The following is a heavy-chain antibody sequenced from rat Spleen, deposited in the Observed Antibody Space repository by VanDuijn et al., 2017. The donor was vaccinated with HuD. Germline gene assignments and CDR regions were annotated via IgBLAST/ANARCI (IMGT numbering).Heavy chain of an antibody. D-gene: IGHD1-10*01. Sequence: QVQLKESGPGLVQPSQTLSLTCTVSGFSLITNGVSWVRQPPGKGLEGIAAISGGGSTYYNSVLKSRLNISRDTSKSQVFLKMNSLQTEDTAMYFCARRAPIYNNSYFDYWGQGVMVTVSS. J-gene: IGHJ2*01. CDR3: ARRAPIYNNSYFDY. CDR2: ISGGGST. V-gene: IGHV2S8*01. CDR1: GFSLITNG.